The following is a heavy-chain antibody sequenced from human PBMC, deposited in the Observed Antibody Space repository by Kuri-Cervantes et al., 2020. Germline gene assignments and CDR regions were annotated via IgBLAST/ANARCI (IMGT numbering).Heavy chain of an antibody. CDR2: ISYDGSKK. J-gene: IGHJ4*02. D-gene: IGHD3-10*01. V-gene: IGHV3-30*18. CDR1: GFTFSNYG. CDR3: AKGIGYYYGSGSYYKRSDANFGFDY. Sequence: GGSLRLSCAASGFTFSNYGMHWVRQAPGKGLEWVAVISYDGSKKDYVDSLKGRFTISRDNSKNMLYLQMNSLRTEDTAVYHCAKGIGYYYGSGSYYKRSDANFGFDYWGQGTLVTVSS.